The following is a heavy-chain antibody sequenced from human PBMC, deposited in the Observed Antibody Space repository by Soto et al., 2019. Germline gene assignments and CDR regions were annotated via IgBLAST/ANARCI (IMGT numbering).Heavy chain of an antibody. CDR1: GFTFRSYA. V-gene: IGHV3-30-3*01. Sequence: GGSLRLSCAASGFTFRSYAMHWVRQAPGKGLEWVATISYDENNRYYTDSVKGRFTISRDNSKNTVYLQVNSLRDEDTAVYYCARDYYKYYDSSGYYRSPAYWGQGTLVTVSS. CDR2: ISYDENNR. CDR3: ARDYYKYYDSSGYYRSPAY. J-gene: IGHJ4*02. D-gene: IGHD3-22*01.